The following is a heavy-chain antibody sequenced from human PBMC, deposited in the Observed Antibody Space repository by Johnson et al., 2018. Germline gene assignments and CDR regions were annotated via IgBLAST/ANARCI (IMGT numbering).Heavy chain of an antibody. CDR2: INSDGSDT. D-gene: IGHD3-16*02. Sequence: VQLVQSGGGSAQPGGSLRLSCAASGFTFRTFWMHWVRQVPGKGLMWVSRINSDGSDTKYADPVKDRFTISRDNSKNTLYLEMNSLRGEESAVYYCVRGGPLLSAIRVAAFEIWGQGTMVTVSS. V-gene: IGHV3-74*02. CDR3: VRGGPLLSAIRVAAFEI. CDR1: GFTFRTFW. J-gene: IGHJ3*02.